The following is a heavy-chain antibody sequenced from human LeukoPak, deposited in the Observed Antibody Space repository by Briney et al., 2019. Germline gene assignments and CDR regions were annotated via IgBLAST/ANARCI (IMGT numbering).Heavy chain of an antibody. D-gene: IGHD3-10*01. J-gene: IGHJ3*02. Sequence: TGGSLRLSCAGSGFTFSDYYMAWIRHTPGKGLQRISYISRGSDDKAYADSVKGRFTNSRDNGKNSQYLQMNSLTAEDTAVYYCAREFGISRAFDIWGQGTMVTVCS. CDR1: GFTFSDYY. CDR2: ISRGSDDK. CDR3: AREFGISRAFDI. V-gene: IGHV3-11*05.